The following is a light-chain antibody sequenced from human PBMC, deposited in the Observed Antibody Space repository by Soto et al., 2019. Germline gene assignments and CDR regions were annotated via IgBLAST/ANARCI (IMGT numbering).Light chain of an antibody. Sequence: DIQMTQSPSSLSASVGDRVTITCRASQSISTYLNWYHQKPGRAPDLIVYAATSLQSGVPSRFIGGGSGADFTLTISSLQPEDFGTYYCQQSYSNPRTFGQGTKLEIK. CDR3: QQSYSNPRT. CDR2: AAT. V-gene: IGKV1-39*01. CDR1: QSISTY. J-gene: IGKJ2*01.